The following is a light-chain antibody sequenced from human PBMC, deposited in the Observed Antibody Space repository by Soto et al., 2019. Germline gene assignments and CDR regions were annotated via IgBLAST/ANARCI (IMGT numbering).Light chain of an antibody. CDR1: SSNIGSNY. J-gene: IGLJ1*01. V-gene: IGLV1-47*01. Sequence: QSVLTQPPSASGTSGQRVTISCSGSSSNIGSNYVYWYQQLPGTAPKPLIYRNNRRPSGVPDRFSGSKSGSSASLAISGLRSEDEADYYCAAWDDSLSEVFGTGTKVTV. CDR3: AAWDDSLSEV. CDR2: RNN.